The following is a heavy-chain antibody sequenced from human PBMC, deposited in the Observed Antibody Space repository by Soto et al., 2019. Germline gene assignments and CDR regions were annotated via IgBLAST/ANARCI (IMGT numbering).Heavy chain of an antibody. V-gene: IGHV4-34*01. J-gene: IGHJ4*02. Sequence: PSETLSLTCAVYGGSFIGYYWSWIRQPPGKGLEWIGEINHSGSTNYNPSLKSRVTISVDTSKNQFSLKLSSVTAADTAVYYCAALWNATDYWGQGTLVTVSS. D-gene: IGHD1-1*01. CDR2: INHSGST. CDR1: GGSFIGYY. CDR3: AALWNATDY.